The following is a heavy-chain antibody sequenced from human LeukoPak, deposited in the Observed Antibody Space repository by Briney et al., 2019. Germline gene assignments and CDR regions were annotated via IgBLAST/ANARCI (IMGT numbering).Heavy chain of an antibody. CDR1: GGSISSSSYY. J-gene: IGHJ4*02. V-gene: IGHV4-39*01. D-gene: IGHD3-10*01. CDR3: ARIIRVRGVSLSFDY. Sequence: PSETLSLTCTVSGGSISSSSYYWGWIRQPPGKGLEWIGSIYYSGSTYYNPSLKSRVTISVDTSKNQFSLKLSSVTAADTAVYYCARIIRVRGVSLSFDYWGQGTLVTVSS. CDR2: IYYSGST.